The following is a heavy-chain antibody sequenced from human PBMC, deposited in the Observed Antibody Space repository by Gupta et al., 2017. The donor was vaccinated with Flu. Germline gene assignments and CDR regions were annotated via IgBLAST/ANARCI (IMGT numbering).Heavy chain of an antibody. CDR3: ARGGPRAHWNDGTDWFGS. D-gene: IGHD1-1*01. V-gene: IGHV1-2*02. CDR1: EYTFRDHH. CDR2: INSETGDT. Sequence: QVQVVQSGAEVRKPGASVKVSCKASEYTFRDHHLHWVRQAPGQGLGWMGWINSETGDTKYVQRYQGRVTMTRDTSITTAYLELSSLISADTATYYCARGGPRAHWNDGTDWFGSWGQGTRLTVSS. J-gene: IGHJ5*01.